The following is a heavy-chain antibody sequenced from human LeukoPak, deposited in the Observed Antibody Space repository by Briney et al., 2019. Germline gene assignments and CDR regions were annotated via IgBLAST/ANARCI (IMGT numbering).Heavy chain of an antibody. D-gene: IGHD3-22*01. CDR1: GFTLRTCG. CDR2: ISSTDSNI. J-gene: IGHJ4*02. Sequence: GALRPFWASPGFTLRTCGINWGRQGPGKGREGVSYISSTDSNIYYADSVKGRFTISRDNAKNSLYLLMNSLRTEDTAVYYCAATYYYDGSGDYWGQGTLVAVSS. V-gene: IGHV3-48*03. CDR3: AATYYYDGSGDY.